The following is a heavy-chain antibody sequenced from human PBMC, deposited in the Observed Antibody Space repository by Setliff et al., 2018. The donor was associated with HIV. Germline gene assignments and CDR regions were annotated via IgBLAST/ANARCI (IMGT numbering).Heavy chain of an antibody. CDR3: ARDLGRITLSGVNEGWFDP. D-gene: IGHD3-3*01. V-gene: IGHV4-59*01. J-gene: IGHJ5*02. Sequence: PPRKGLEWIGDIYYSGNTHFNPSLKSRVTISLDTSKNQVFLKLTSVTAADTAVYYCARDLGRITLSGVNEGWFDPWGQGTLVTVPS. CDR2: IYYSGNT.